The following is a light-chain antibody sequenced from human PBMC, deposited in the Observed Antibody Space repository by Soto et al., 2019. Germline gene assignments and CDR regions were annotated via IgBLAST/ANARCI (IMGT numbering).Light chain of an antibody. CDR2: GAY. V-gene: IGKV1-39*01. J-gene: IGKJ1*01. CDR1: QSISTY. Sequence: DIEMTQSPSSLSASVGDGVTITFRASQSISTYLNWYRQKPGKAPELLIYGAYTLHSGVPSRFSGGGSGTHFTLTISGLQPEDFATYYSQESSSTWTFGQGSKVDIK. CDR3: QESSSTWT.